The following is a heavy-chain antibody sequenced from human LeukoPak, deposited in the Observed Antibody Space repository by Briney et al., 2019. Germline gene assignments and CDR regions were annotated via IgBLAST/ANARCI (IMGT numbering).Heavy chain of an antibody. CDR1: GYTFTGYY. V-gene: IGHV1-46*01. CDR3: ARVRAGGTTFDY. J-gene: IGHJ4*02. CDR2: INPSGGST. D-gene: IGHD2/OR15-2a*01. Sequence: WASVKVSCKASGYTFTGYYMHWVRQAPGQGLEWMGIINPSGGSTSYAQKFQGRVTMTRDTSTSTVYMELSSLRSEDTAVYYCARVRAGGTTFDYWGQGTLVTVSS.